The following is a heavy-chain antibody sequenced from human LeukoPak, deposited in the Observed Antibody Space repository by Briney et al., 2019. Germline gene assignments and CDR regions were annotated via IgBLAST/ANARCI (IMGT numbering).Heavy chain of an antibody. V-gene: IGHV3-21*01. CDR1: GFTFSSYS. Sequence: GGSLRLSCAASGFTFSSYSMNWVRQAPGKGLEWVSSISSSSSYIYYADSVKGRFTISRDNAKNSLYLQMNRLRAEDTAVYYCARIAAAGGYYYYMDVWGKGTTVTVSS. J-gene: IGHJ6*03. CDR3: ARIAAAGGYYYYMDV. D-gene: IGHD6-13*01. CDR2: ISSSSSYI.